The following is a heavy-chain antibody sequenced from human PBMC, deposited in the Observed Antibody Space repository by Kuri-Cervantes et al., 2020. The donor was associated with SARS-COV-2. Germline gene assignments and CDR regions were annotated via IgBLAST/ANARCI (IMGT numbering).Heavy chain of an antibody. Sequence: SETLSLTCTVSGGSISSYYWGWVRQPPGKGLEWIGSIDYSGATFYNPSLKGRVTISVDTSKNQFSLKLSSVTAADTAVYYCARVAAPDGWFDPWGQGTLVTVSS. CDR3: ARVAAPDGWFDP. J-gene: IGHJ5*02. V-gene: IGHV4-59*05. CDR1: GGSISSYY. CDR2: IDYSGAT. D-gene: IGHD3-3*01.